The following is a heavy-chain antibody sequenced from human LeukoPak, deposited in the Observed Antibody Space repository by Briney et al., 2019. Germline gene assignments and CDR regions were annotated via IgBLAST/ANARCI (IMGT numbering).Heavy chain of an antibody. CDR3: ASDWGYYDSSGSPDY. CDR2: INWNGGST. Sequence: GGSLRLSCAASGFTFDDYGMSWVRQAPGKGLEWVSGINWNGGSTGYADSVKGRFTISRDNAKNSLYLQMNSLRAEDTALYYCASDWGYYDSSGSPDYWGQGTLVTVSS. CDR1: GFTFDDYG. V-gene: IGHV3-20*04. D-gene: IGHD3-22*01. J-gene: IGHJ4*02.